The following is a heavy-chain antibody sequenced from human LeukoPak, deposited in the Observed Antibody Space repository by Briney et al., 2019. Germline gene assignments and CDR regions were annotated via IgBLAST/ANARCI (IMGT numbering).Heavy chain of an antibody. Sequence: GGSLRLSCAASGFTFSSYAMNWVRQAPGKGLEWVAVIWYDGSNKYYGDSVKGRLTISRDNTKNTLYLQMNSLRAEDTAVYYCARETTVTTISAFDIWGQGTMVTVSS. CDR1: GFTFSSYA. D-gene: IGHD4-17*01. J-gene: IGHJ3*02. CDR3: ARETTVTTISAFDI. CDR2: IWYDGSNK. V-gene: IGHV3-33*08.